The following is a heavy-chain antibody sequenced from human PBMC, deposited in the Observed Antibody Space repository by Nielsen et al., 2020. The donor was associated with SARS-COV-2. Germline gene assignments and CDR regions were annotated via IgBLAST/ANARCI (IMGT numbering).Heavy chain of an antibody. Sequence: GESLKISCAASGFTFSDYYMSWIRQAPGKGLEWVSSISSSSSYIYYADSVKGRFTISRDNAKNSLYLQMNSLRAEDTAVYYCARDPDYVLGRRGYDYWGQGTLVTVSS. CDR3: ARDPDYVLGRRGYDY. CDR2: ISSSSSYI. J-gene: IGHJ4*02. CDR1: GFTFSDYY. D-gene: IGHD3-16*01. V-gene: IGHV3-11*06.